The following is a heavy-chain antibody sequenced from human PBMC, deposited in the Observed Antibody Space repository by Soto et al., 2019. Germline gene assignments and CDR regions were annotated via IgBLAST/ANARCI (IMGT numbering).Heavy chain of an antibody. Sequence: CSLRLSCAASGFTFNIYGMHWVRQAPDKGLEWVALISYDGSNQYYADSVKGRFTISRDNSKNTLFLQMNSLRADDTAVYYCAKDQASGQGSFDSWGQGTLVTVSS. CDR2: ISYDGSNQ. CDR3: AKDQASGQGSFDS. D-gene: IGHD3-10*01. J-gene: IGHJ4*02. CDR1: GFTFNIYG. V-gene: IGHV3-30*18.